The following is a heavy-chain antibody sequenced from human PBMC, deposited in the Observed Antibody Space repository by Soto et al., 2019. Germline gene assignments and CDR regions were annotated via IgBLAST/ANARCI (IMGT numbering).Heavy chain of an antibody. Sequence: PSETLSLTCTVSGGSISSYYWSWIRQPPGKGLEWIGYIYYSGSTNYNPSLKSRVTISVDTSKNQFSLKLSSVTAADTAVYYCASGGLVVPAAADAFDIWAQGTMVTVSS. CDR1: GGSISSYY. J-gene: IGHJ3*02. CDR2: IYYSGST. V-gene: IGHV4-59*01. D-gene: IGHD2-2*01. CDR3: ASGGLVVPAAADAFDI.